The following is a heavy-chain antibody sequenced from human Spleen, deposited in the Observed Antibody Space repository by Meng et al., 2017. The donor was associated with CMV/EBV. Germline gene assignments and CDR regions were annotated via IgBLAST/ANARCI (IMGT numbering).Heavy chain of an antibody. CDR2: IKQDGSVQ. V-gene: IGHV3-7*01. D-gene: IGHD3-10*01. CDR3: VRDQAGTPMGWFDS. CDR1: GFTVSSNY. Sequence: GESLKISCAASGFTVSSNYMSWVRQAPGKGLEWVANIKQDGSVQHYLDSVKGRFTISRDSAKNSLYLQMNSLRAEDTAVYYCVRDQAGTPMGWFDSWGQGTLVTVSS. J-gene: IGHJ5*01.